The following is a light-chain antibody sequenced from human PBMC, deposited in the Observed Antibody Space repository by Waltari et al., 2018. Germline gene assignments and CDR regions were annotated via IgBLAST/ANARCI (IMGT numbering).Light chain of an antibody. CDR1: SSNIGAGYG. V-gene: IGLV1-40*01. CDR3: QSYDRSLGGVGVV. J-gene: IGLJ2*01. CDR2: EKS. Sequence: QSVLTQPPSVSGAPGQRVTISCTGSSSNIGAGYGVHWYQQFPGTAPKVLIYEKSKRPSGVPDRFSGSKAGASASMASTGRQAEDEADCYCQSYDRSLGGVGVVFAGGTKLTVL.